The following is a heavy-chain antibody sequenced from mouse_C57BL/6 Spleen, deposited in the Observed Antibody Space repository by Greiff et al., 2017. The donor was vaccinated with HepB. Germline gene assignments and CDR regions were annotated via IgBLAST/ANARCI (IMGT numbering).Heavy chain of an antibody. Sequence: EVKLQESGPGLVKPSQSLSLTCSVTGYSITSGYYWNWIRQFPGNKLEWMGYISYDGSNNYNPSLKNRISITRDTSKNQFFLKLNSVTTEDTATYYCAKSYGNYVYYFDYWGQGTTLTVSS. CDR1: GYSITSGYY. D-gene: IGHD2-1*01. J-gene: IGHJ2*01. CDR2: ISYDGSN. V-gene: IGHV3-6*01. CDR3: AKSYGNYVYYFDY.